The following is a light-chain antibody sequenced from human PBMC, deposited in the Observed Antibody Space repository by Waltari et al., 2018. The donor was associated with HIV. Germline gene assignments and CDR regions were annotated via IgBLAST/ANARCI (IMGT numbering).Light chain of an antibody. CDR1: SSDGGGYNY. Sequence: QSALTQPRSVSGSPGQSVTISCTGTSSDGGGYNYVSWYQQLPGKAPKLMIYDLTERPSGVPDRFSGSKSGNTASLTISGLQAEDEADYYCCSFAGSYTWLFGGGTKLTVL. CDR3: CSFAGSYTWL. CDR2: DLT. J-gene: IGLJ2*01. V-gene: IGLV2-11*01.